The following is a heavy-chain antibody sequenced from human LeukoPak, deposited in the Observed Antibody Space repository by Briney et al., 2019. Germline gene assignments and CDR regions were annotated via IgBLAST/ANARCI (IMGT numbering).Heavy chain of an antibody. CDR3: ARVSLGGPRRSFDY. CDR2: ISYSGST. V-gene: IGHV4-59*01. J-gene: IGHJ4*02. D-gene: IGHD3-16*01. Sequence: SETLSLTCTVSGGSISSYYWSWIRQPPGKGLEWIGYISYSGSTNYNPSLKSRVTISVDTSKNQFSLKLISVTAADTAVYYRARVSLGGPRRSFDYWGQGTLVTVSS. CDR1: GGSISSYY.